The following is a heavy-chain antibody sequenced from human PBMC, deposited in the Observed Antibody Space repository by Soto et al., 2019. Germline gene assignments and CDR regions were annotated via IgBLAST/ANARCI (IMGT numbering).Heavy chain of an antibody. Sequence: GGSLRLSCAASGFTFSSYAMSWVRQAPGKGLEWVSAISGSGGRTYYADSVKGRFTISRGNSKNTLYLQMNSLRAEDTAVYYCAKGRYYYDSSGDPDAFDIWGQGTMVTVSS. CDR3: AKGRYYYDSSGDPDAFDI. V-gene: IGHV3-23*01. D-gene: IGHD3-22*01. CDR1: GFTFSSYA. CDR2: ISGSGGRT. J-gene: IGHJ3*02.